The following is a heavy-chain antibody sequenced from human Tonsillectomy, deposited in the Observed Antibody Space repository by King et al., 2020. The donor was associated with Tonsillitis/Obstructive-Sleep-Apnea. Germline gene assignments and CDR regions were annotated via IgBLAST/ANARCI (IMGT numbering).Heavy chain of an antibody. CDR1: VGSISSYY. V-gene: IGHV4-59*01. J-gene: IGHJ6*03. D-gene: IGHD2-2*01. CDR2: IFYSGST. Sequence: VQLQESGPGLVKPSETLSLTCTVSVGSISSYYWSWIRQPPGKGLEWIGFIFYSGSTNYKPSLKSRVTISVETSKNQCSLKLSSVTAADTAVYYCARDHCSSTSCYGNYYYMDVWGKGTTVTVSS. CDR3: ARDHCSSTSCYGNYYYMDV.